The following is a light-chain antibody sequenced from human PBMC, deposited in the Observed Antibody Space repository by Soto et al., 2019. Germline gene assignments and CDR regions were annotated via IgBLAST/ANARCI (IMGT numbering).Light chain of an antibody. CDR2: TAY. CDR3: QQDDGYSRPT. J-gene: IGKJ4*01. CDR1: QSISNW. V-gene: IGKV1-5*03. Sequence: DIQMTQSPSTLSASVGDRVTITCRASQSISNWLAWYQQKPGKAPELLIYTAYNLNSGVPSRFSGSGSGTEFTLPINSLQPDDFATYFCQQDDGYSRPTFGGGTKVEIK.